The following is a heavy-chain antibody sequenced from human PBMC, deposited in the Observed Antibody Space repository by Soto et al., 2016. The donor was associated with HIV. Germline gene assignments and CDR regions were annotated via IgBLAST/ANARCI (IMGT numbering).Heavy chain of an antibody. CDR2: ISPSGDST. CDR3: ATSRCSSCYIIYYYYMDI. Sequence: DVQLSESGGGLVQPGGSLRLSCSASGLTFGNYDMRWVRQAPGKGLEWVSGISPSGDSTYYADSVKGRFSIFRDNSKNTLWLQMDSLRAEDTAVYYCATSRCSSCYIIYYYYMDIWGVGTTVTVAS. J-gene: IGHJ6*03. D-gene: IGHD3-10*01. CDR1: GLTFGNYD. V-gene: IGHV3-23*01.